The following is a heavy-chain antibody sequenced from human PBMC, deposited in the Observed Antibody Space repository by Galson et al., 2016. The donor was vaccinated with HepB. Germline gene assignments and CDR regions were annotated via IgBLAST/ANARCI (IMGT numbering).Heavy chain of an antibody. V-gene: IGHV3-23*01. CDR2: IPRSGDAT. Sequence: SLRLSCAASGFSFSNSGMSWVRQAPGRGLEWVSGIPRSGDATHYADLVKGRFTISRDNSRNTLYLYMNSLTAGDTAVYYCGRHGGFDYWGQGALVTVSS. CDR1: GFSFSNSG. D-gene: IGHD3-16*01. J-gene: IGHJ4*02. CDR3: GRHGGFDY.